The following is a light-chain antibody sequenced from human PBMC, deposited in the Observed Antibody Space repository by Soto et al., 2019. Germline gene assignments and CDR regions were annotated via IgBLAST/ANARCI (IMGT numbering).Light chain of an antibody. CDR3: QSYDSRLSNYV. J-gene: IGLJ1*01. V-gene: IGLV1-40*01. CDR1: NSNIGAGYD. CDR2: GNI. Sequence: QSVLTQPPSVSGAPGQRVTLSCTGSNSNIGAGYDVHWYQQFPGTAPKLLIYGNINRPSGVPDRFSGSKSGPSASLAITGLQAEDEADYYCQSYDSRLSNYVFGGGTKVTVL.